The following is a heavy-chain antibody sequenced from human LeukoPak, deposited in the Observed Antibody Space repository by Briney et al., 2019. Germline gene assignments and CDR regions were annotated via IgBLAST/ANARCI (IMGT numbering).Heavy chain of an antibody. J-gene: IGHJ6*02. CDR3: GRYPPSGRYDSSAYYSSPSDFGMDV. D-gene: IGHD3-22*01. Sequence: ASVTVSCKASGYTFTSYYMHWVRQAPGQGLEWMGLINPSGGSTSYAQKFQGRVTMTRDTSTSTVFLELSSLRSEDTAVYYCGRYPPSGRYDSSAYYSSPSDFGMDVWGQGTTVTVSS. CDR2: INPSGGST. V-gene: IGHV1-46*01. CDR1: GYTFTSYY.